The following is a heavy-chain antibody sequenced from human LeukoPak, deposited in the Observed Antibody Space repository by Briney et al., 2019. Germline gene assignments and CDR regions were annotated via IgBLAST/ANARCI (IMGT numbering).Heavy chain of an antibody. CDR2: INHSGST. D-gene: IGHD2-15*01. CDR1: GGSFSGYY. V-gene: IGHV4-34*01. CDR3: ARASGSGPVVVAASYYYYMDV. Sequence: SETLSLTCAVDGGSFSGYYWSWIRQPPGEGLEWMGEINHSGSTNYNPSLKSRVTISVDTSKTQFSLKLSSVTAADTAVYYCARASGSGPVVVAASYYYYMDVWGKGTTVTVSS. J-gene: IGHJ6*03.